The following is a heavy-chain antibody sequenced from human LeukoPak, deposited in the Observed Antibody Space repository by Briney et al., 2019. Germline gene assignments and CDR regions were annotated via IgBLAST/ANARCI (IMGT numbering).Heavy chain of an antibody. J-gene: IGHJ4*02. Sequence: GGSLRLSCAASGFTFDYYMTWIRQAPGRGLEWISYLSNTGDAKWYADSVKGRFTISRDNARNSMYLQMNGLRADDTAVYYCARDGRGKYHLDLWGQGTLVTVSS. CDR3: ARDGRGKYHLDL. CDR1: GFTFDYY. D-gene: IGHD1-26*01. V-gene: IGHV3-11*01. CDR2: LSNTGDAK.